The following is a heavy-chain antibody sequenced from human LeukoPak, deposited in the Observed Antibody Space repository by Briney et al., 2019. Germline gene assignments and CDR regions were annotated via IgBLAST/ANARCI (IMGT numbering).Heavy chain of an antibody. Sequence: GGSLRLSCAASGFTVSSTYMSWVRQAPGKGLEWVSVIYSGGNIYYIDSVKGRFTISRDTSKNSLYLQMNSLRAEDTAVYYCASRHCSGGGCYFAGADPFDYWGQGTLVTVSS. V-gene: IGHV3-53*01. D-gene: IGHD2-15*01. CDR3: ASRHCSGGGCYFAGADPFDY. J-gene: IGHJ4*02. CDR1: GFTVSSTY. CDR2: IYSGGNI.